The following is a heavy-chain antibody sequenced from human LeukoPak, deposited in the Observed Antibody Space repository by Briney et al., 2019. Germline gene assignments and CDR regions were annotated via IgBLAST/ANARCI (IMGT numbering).Heavy chain of an antibody. D-gene: IGHD1-1*01. J-gene: IGHJ4*02. CDR2: INHSGST. CDR3: ARETDNWNDFSVDY. CDR1: GGSFSGYY. V-gene: IGHV4-34*01. Sequence: SETLSLTRAVYGGSFSGYYWSWIRQPPGKGLEWIGEINHSGSTNYNPSLKSRVTISVDTSKNQFSLKLSSATAADTAVYYCARETDNWNDFSVDYWGQGTLVTVSS.